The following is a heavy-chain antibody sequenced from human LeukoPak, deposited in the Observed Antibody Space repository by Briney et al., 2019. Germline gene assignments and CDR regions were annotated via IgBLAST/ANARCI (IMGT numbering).Heavy chain of an antibody. CDR3: AKGLYSGSYGGQGAFDI. CDR2: ISGSSGST. CDR1: GFTFSSYG. J-gene: IGHJ3*02. V-gene: IGHV3-23*01. Sequence: PGGSLRLSCAASGFTFSSYGMHWVRQAPGKGLEWVSAISGSSGSTYYADSVKGRFTISRDNSKNTLYLQMNSLRAEDTAVYYCAKGLYSGSYGGQGAFDIWGQGTMVTVSS. D-gene: IGHD1-26*01.